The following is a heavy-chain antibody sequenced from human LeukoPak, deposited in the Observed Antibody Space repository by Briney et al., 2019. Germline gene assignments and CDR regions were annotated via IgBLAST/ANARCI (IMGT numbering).Heavy chain of an antibody. CDR2: ISGSGGST. CDR3: AKDFRPFIAAAGPPGY. D-gene: IGHD6-13*01. V-gene: IGHV3-23*01. Sequence: SGGSLRLSCAASGFTFSSYAMSWVRQAPGKGLEWASAISGSGGSTYYADSVKGRFTISRDNFKNTLYLQMNSLRDEDTAVYYCAKDFRPFIAAAGPPGYWGQGTLVTVSS. CDR1: GFTFSSYA. J-gene: IGHJ4*02.